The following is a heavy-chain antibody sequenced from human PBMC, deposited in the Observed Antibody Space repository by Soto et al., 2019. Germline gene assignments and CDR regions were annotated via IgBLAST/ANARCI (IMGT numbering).Heavy chain of an antibody. CDR2: INAGNGNT. D-gene: IGHD2-2*01. CDR1: GYTFTSYA. J-gene: IGHJ5*02. CDR3: ARDQSKYQLLNSSWFDP. V-gene: IGHV1-3*01. Sequence: QVQLVQSGAEVKKPGASVKVSCKASGYTFTSYAMHWVRQAPGQRLEWMGWINAGNGNTKYSQKFQGRVTITMDTSASTAYRELSSLRSEDTAVYYCARDQSKYQLLNSSWFDPWGQGTLVTVSS.